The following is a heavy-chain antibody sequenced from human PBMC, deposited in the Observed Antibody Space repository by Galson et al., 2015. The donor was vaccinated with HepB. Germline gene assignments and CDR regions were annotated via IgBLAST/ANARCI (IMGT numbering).Heavy chain of an antibody. J-gene: IGHJ6*03. CDR1: GFTFSAYG. CDR2: ISYDGNNK. CDR3: AKSIWFGELLPSNYYMDV. V-gene: IGHV3-30*18. D-gene: IGHD3-10*01. Sequence: SLRLSCAASGFTFSAYGMHWVRQAPGKGLEWVTLISYDGNNKYYADSVKGRFTISRDNSKNTLYLQMNSLRAEDTAVYYCAKSIWFGELLPSNYYMDVWGKGTTVTVS.